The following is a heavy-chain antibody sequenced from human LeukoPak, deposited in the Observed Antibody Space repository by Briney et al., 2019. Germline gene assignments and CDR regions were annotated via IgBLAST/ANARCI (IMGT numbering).Heavy chain of an antibody. V-gene: IGHV3-23*01. J-gene: IGHJ5*02. CDR3: ANTPGIAAAGTRDWFDP. CDR1: GFTFSSYA. CDR2: ISGSGGST. D-gene: IGHD6-13*01. Sequence: GGSLRLSCAAPGFTFSSYAMSWVRQAPGKGLEWVSAISGSGGSTYYADSVKGRFTISRDNSKNTLYLQMNSLRAEDTAVYYCANTPGIAAAGTRDWFDPWGQGTLVTVSS.